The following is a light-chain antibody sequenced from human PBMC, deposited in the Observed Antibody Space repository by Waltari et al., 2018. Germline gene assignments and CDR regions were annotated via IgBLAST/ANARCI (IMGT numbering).Light chain of an antibody. J-gene: IGKJ4*01. CDR1: QNVGRY. CDR2: ETS. V-gene: IGKV3-11*01. Sequence: EIVLTQSPGTLSLSPAERATLACRASQNVGRYLAWYQQKPGQAPSLLIHETSHRAAGIPARFSGSGSGTDFTLIISSLEPEDFAVYYCQQRANWPLTFGGGTKVEIK. CDR3: QQRANWPLT.